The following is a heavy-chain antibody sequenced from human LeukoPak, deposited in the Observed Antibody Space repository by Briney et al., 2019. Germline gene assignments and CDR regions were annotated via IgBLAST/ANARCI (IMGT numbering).Heavy chain of an antibody. D-gene: IGHD3-3*01. CDR2: ISAYNGNT. CDR3: AREHRTIFGVVITPFDY. Sequence: ASVKVSCKASGYTFTSYGISWVRQAPGRGLEWMGWISAYNGNTNYAQKLQGRVTMTTDTSTSTAYMELRSLRSDDTAVYYCAREHRTIFGVVITPFDYWGQGTLVTVSS. V-gene: IGHV1-18*01. CDR1: GYTFTSYG. J-gene: IGHJ4*02.